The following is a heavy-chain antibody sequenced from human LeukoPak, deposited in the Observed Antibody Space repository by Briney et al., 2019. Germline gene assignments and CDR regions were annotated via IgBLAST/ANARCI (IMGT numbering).Heavy chain of an antibody. Sequence: SDTLSLTCAVSGYSISSSKWWGWIRQPPGKGLEWIGYIYYSGSTYYNPSLKSRVTMSVDTSKNQFSLKLSSVTAVDTAVYYCARGWNDGGKGFDYWGQGTLVTVSS. CDR1: GYSISSSKW. J-gene: IGHJ4*02. V-gene: IGHV4-28*03. D-gene: IGHD1-1*01. CDR2: IYYSGST. CDR3: ARGWNDGGKGFDY.